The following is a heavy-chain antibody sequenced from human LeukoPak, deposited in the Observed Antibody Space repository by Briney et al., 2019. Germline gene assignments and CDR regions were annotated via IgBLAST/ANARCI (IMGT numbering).Heavy chain of an antibody. J-gene: IGHJ4*02. D-gene: IGHD1-7*01. CDR2: ISTHNDNT. V-gene: IGHV1-18*01. Sequence: GASVKVSCKASGYTFTCYAISWVRQAPGQGLEWMGWISTHNDNTNYAQKLQGRVTMTTDTSTSTAYMELRSLRSDDTAVYYCARDPAITGTPRPPLDYWGQGTLVTVSS. CDR3: ARDPAITGTPRPPLDY. CDR1: GYTFTCYA.